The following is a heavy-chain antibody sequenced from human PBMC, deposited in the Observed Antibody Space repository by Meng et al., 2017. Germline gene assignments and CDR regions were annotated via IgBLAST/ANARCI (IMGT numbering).Heavy chain of an antibody. V-gene: IGHV1-2*02. CDR1: GYTFTGYY. CDR3: ARGGQMDEYSWFDP. D-gene: IGHD4-11*01. J-gene: IGHJ5*02. CDR2: INPNSGGT. Sequence: ASVKVSCKASGYTFTGYYIHWVRQSPGQGLECMGWINPNSGGTNYAQQFQGRVTMTRDTSISTAYMELSRLRYDDTAVYFCARGGQMDEYSWFDPWGQGTLVTVSS.